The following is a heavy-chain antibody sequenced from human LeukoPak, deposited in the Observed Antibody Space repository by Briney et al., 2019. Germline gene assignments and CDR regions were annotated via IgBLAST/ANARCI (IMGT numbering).Heavy chain of an antibody. CDR3: ARDRPQVGDAFDI. V-gene: IGHV3-21*01. CDR2: ISSSSSYI. CDR1: GFTFSNYA. J-gene: IGHJ3*02. Sequence: NSGGSLRLSCAASGFTFSNYAILWVRQAPGKGLEWVSSISSSSSYIYYADSVKGRFTISRDNAKNSLYLQMNGLRAEDTAVYYCARDRPQVGDAFDIWGQGTMVTVSS. D-gene: IGHD1-26*01.